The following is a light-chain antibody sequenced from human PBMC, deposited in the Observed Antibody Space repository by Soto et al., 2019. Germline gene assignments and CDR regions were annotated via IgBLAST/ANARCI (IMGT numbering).Light chain of an antibody. V-gene: IGKV1-5*03. CDR3: QHYNSYSEA. CDR2: KAS. Sequence: DIQMTQSPSSVSASVGDRVTITCRASQGITNRLAWYQQKPGKAPKLLIYKASTLKSGVPSRFSGSGSGTEFTLTISSLQPDDFATYYCQHYNSYSEAFGQGTKVELK. J-gene: IGKJ1*01. CDR1: QGITNR.